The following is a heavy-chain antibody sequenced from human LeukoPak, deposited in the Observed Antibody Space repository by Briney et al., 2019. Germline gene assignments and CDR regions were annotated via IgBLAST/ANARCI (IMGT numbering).Heavy chain of an antibody. Sequence: GGSLRLSCAASGFTFSSYSMNWVRQAPGKGLEWVSAISGSGGSTYYADSVKGRFTISRDNSKNTLYLQMNSLRAEDTAVYYCAKVGLSTIFQYYFDYWGQGTLVTVSS. D-gene: IGHD3-3*01. CDR3: AKVGLSTIFQYYFDY. CDR2: ISGSGGST. V-gene: IGHV3-23*01. CDR1: GFTFSSYS. J-gene: IGHJ4*02.